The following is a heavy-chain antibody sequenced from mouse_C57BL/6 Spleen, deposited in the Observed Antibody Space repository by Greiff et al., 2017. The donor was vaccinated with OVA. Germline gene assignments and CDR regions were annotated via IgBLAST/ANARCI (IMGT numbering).Heavy chain of an antibody. CDR2: ISGGGGNT. CDR1: GFTFSSYT. Sequence: EVQLQESGGGLVKPGGSLKLSCAASGFTFSSYTMSWVRQTPEKRLEWVATISGGGGNTYYPDSVKGRFTISRDNAKNTLYLQMSSLRSEDTALYYCARQRGNWDYAMDYWGQGTSVTVSS. D-gene: IGHD4-1*01. CDR3: ARQRGNWDYAMDY. J-gene: IGHJ4*01. V-gene: IGHV5-9*01.